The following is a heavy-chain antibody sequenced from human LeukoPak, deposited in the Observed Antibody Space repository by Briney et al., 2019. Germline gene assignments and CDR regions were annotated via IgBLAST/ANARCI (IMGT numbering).Heavy chain of an antibody. D-gene: IGHD6-13*01. CDR2: IYYSGST. CDR1: GGSMSPYH. J-gene: IGHJ2*01. CDR3: ARALSPYSSSWYGYFDL. V-gene: IGHV4-59*01. Sequence: SETLSLTCTVSGGSMSPYHWGWIRQPPGKGLEWTGYIYYSGSTNYNPSLKSRVTISVDTSKNQFSLKLSSVTAADTAVYYCARALSPYSSSWYGYFDLWGRGTLVTVSS.